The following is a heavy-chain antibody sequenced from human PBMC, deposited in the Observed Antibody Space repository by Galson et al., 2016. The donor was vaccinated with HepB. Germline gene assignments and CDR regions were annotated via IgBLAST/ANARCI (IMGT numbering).Heavy chain of an antibody. CDR1: GFTFSSFA. J-gene: IGHJ4*02. CDR2: ISGTGANT. CDR3: AKDGRIYCSSASCHDHFHY. V-gene: IGHV3-23*01. Sequence: SLRLSCAASGFTFSSFAMSWVRQAPGKGLEWVSSISGTGANTHYADSVEGRFTISRDNSKNTLFLQMNSLRDEDTAVYYCAKDGRIYCSSASCHDHFHYWGQGTLVTVSS. D-gene: IGHD2-2*01.